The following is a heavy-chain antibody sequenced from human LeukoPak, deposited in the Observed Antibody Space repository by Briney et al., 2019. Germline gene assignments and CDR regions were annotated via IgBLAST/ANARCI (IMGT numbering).Heavy chain of an antibody. CDR3: ARDRDYYDSSGYISQFDY. CDR1: GGSISSSSYY. CDR2: MYYSGST. Sequence: SETLSLTCIVSGGSISSSSYYRGWIRQPPGKGPEWIGSMYYSGSTYYNPSLKSRVTISVDTSKNQFSLKLSSVTAADTAVYYCARDRDYYDSSGYISQFDYWGQGTLVTVSS. V-gene: IGHV4-39*07. D-gene: IGHD3-22*01. J-gene: IGHJ4*02.